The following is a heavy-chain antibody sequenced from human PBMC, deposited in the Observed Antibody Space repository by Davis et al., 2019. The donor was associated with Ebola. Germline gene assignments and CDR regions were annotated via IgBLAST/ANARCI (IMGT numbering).Heavy chain of an antibody. D-gene: IGHD3-3*01. CDR1: GYTLTSYG. J-gene: IGHJ3*02. Sequence: AASVTVSCQASGYTLTSYGTRWARQAPGQGLEWIGWTRAYTVNTNYAQKLQGRVTMTTDTSTSTAYMELRSLRSDDTAVYYSARDDNTIFGVVISRAFDIWGQGTMVTVSS. V-gene: IGHV1-18*04. CDR3: ARDDNTIFGVVISRAFDI. CDR2: TRAYTVNT.